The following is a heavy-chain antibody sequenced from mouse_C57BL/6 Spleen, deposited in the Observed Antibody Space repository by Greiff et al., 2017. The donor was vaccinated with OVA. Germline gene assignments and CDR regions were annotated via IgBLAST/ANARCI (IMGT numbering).Heavy chain of an antibody. Sequence: EVKVVESEGGLVQPGSSMKLSCTASGFTFSDYYMAWVRQVPDKGLEWVANINYDGSSTYYPDSLKSRFIISRDNAKNILYLQMSSLESEDTATYYCARERTWGHFDYWGQGTTLTVSS. CDR3: ARERTWGHFDY. CDR1: GFTFSDYY. J-gene: IGHJ2*01. V-gene: IGHV5-16*01. CDR2: INYDGSST.